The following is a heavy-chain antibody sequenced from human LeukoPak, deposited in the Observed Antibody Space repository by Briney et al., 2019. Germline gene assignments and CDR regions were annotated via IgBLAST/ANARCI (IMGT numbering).Heavy chain of an antibody. CDR3: AKVRGGLWFGELLPNWFDP. CDR1: GFTFSSYA. D-gene: IGHD3-10*01. CDR2: ISGSGGST. V-gene: IGHV3-23*01. Sequence: PGGSLRLSCAASGFTFSSYAMSWVRQAPGKGLEWVSAISGSGGSTYYADSVKGRFTISRDNSKNTLYLQMNSLRAEDTAVYYCAKVRGGLWFGELLPNWFDPWGQGTLVTVSS. J-gene: IGHJ5*02.